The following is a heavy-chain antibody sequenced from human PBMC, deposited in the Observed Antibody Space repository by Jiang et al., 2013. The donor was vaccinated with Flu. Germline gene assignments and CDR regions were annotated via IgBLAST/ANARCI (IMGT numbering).Heavy chain of an antibody. CDR2: IDPSDSYT. Sequence: GAEVKKPGESLKISCKGSGYSFTSYWISWVRQMPGKGLEWMGRIDPSDSYTNYSPSFQGHVTISADKSISTAYLQWSSLKASDTAMYYCARQKRGPGTLNHQLLGRDFDYWGQGTLVTVSS. CDR3: ARQKRGPGTLNHQLLGRDFDY. CDR1: GYSFTSYW. V-gene: IGHV5-10-1*01. D-gene: IGHD2-2*01. J-gene: IGHJ4*02.